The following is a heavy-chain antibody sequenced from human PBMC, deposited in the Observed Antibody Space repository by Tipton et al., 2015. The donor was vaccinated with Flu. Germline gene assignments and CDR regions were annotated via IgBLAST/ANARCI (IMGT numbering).Heavy chain of an antibody. CDR3: ARDRGYYDFWSGFLSQRTQGDYYYYGMDV. V-gene: IGHV1-18*01. D-gene: IGHD3-3*01. Sequence: QLVQSGAEVKKPGASVKVSCKASGYTFTSYGISWVRQAPGQGLEWMGWISAYNGNTNYAQKLQGRVTMTTDTSTSTAYMELRSLRSDATAVYYCARDRGYYDFWSGFLSQRTQGDYYYYGMDVWGQGTTVTVSS. CDR2: ISAYNGNT. CDR1: GYTFTSYG. J-gene: IGHJ6*02.